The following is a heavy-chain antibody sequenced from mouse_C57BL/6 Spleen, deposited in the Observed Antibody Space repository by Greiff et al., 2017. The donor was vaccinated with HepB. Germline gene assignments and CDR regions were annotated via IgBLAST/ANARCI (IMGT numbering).Heavy chain of an antibody. J-gene: IGHJ4*01. CDR1: GFSLTSYG. D-gene: IGHD2-12*01. Sequence: VHLVESGPGLVAPSQSLSITCTVSGFSLTSYGVHWVRQPPGKGLEWLVVIWSDGSTTYNSALKSRLSISKDNSKSQVFLKMNSLQTDDTAMYYCARHLYDGDYYAMDYWGQGTSVTVSS. CDR2: IWSDGST. V-gene: IGHV2-6-1*01. CDR3: ARHLYDGDYYAMDY.